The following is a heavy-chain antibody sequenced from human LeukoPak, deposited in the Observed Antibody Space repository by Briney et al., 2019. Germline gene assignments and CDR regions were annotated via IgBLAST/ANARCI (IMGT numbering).Heavy chain of an antibody. CDR1: GFSFSEAW. CDR3: TIDYDYAWGSYRLCY. V-gene: IGHV3-15*01. J-gene: IGHJ4*02. D-gene: IGHD3-16*02. Sequence: GGSLRLSCAASGFSFSEAWMSWVRQAPGKGLEWVGRIQSITDGGTTDYAAPVKGRFTISRDDSNNTLYLQLNSLKTEDTAMYYCTIDYDYAWGSYRLCYWGQGTLVTVSS. CDR2: IQSITDGGTT.